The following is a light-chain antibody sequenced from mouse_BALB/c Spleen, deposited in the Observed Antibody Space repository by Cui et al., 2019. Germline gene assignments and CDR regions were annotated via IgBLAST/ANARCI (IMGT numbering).Light chain of an antibody. V-gene: IGKV6-23*01. CDR2: WAS. Sequence: ESVRTQPHKFMSTLVGDRVSITSKASQDVGTAVAWYQQKPGQSPKLLIYWASTRHTGVPDRFTGSGSGTDFTLTISNLQSEDLADYFCQQYSSYPWTFGGGTKLEIK. CDR3: QQYSSYPWT. CDR1: QDVGTA. J-gene: IGKJ1*01.